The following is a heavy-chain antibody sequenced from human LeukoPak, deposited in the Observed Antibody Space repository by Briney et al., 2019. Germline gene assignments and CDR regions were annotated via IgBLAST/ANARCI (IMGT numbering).Heavy chain of an antibody. D-gene: IGHD3-9*01. CDR2: INWNGGST. V-gene: IGHV3-20*04. CDR1: GFTTDDYG. J-gene: IGHJ6*03. Sequence: GGSPRLSCAASGFTTDDYGMSWVRQAPGKGLEWVSGINWNGGSTGYADSVKGRFTISRDNAKNSLYLQMNSLRAEDTALYYCARVALRYFDWLYYYMDVWGKGTTVTVSS. CDR3: ARVALRYFDWLYYYMDV.